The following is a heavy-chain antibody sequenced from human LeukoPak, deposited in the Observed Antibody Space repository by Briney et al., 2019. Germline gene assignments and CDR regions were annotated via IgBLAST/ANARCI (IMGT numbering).Heavy chain of an antibody. CDR1: GYTLTELS. CDR3: AREDGYRFGIFPPYFDY. V-gene: IGHV1-24*01. D-gene: IGHD5-18*01. Sequence: ASVKVSCKVSGYTLTELSMHWVRQAPGKGLEWMGGFDPEDGETIYAQKFQGRVTMTEDTSTDTAYMELSSLRSEDTAMYYCAREDGYRFGIFPPYFDYWGQGTLVTVSS. CDR2: FDPEDGET. J-gene: IGHJ4*02.